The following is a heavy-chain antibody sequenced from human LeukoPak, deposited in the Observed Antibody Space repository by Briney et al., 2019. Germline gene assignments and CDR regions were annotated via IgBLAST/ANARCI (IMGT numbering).Heavy chain of an antibody. CDR1: GGSISSNSYY. Sequence: SETLSLTCAVSGGSISSNSYYWGWIRQPPGKGLEWIGSIYYSGSTYYNPSLKSRVTISVDTSKNQFSLKLSSVTAADTAVYYCARAYYDILTGYYPFDYWGQGTLVTVSS. CDR3: ARAYYDILTGYYPFDY. J-gene: IGHJ4*02. V-gene: IGHV4-39*01. D-gene: IGHD3-9*01. CDR2: IYYSGST.